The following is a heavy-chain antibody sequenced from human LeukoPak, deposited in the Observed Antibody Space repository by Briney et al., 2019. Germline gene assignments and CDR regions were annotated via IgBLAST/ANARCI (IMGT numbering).Heavy chain of an antibody. CDR2: IYYSGST. V-gene: IGHV4-59*01. J-gene: IGHJ5*02. D-gene: IGHD1-26*01. Sequence: PSETLSLTCTVSGGSISSYYWSWIRQPPGKGLEWIGYIYYSGSTNYNPSLKSRVTISVDTSKNLFSLKLSSVTAADTAVYYCATEASRKLLSWFDPWGQGTLVTVSS. CDR1: GGSISSYY. CDR3: ATEASRKLLSWFDP.